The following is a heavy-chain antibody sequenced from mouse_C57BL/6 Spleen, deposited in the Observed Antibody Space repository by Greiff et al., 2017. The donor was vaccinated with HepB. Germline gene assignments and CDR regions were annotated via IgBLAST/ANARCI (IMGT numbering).Heavy chain of an antibody. CDR1: GFTFSSYA. CDR3: ARESQYSTLDY. J-gene: IGHJ2*01. V-gene: IGHV5-4*01. D-gene: IGHD2-5*01. CDR2: ISDGGSYT. Sequence: EVQLVESGGGLVKPGGSLKLSCAASGFTFSSYAMSWVRQTPEKRLEWVATISDGGSYTYYPDNVKGRFTISRDNAKNNLYLQMSHLKSEDTAMYYCARESQYSTLDYWGQGTTLTVSS.